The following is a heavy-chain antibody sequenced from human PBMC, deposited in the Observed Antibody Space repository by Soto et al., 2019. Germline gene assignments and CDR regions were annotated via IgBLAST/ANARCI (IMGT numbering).Heavy chain of an antibody. CDR3: ARDGGSIYTAMVTGYSDY. D-gene: IGHD5-18*01. CDR1: GGTFSSYA. V-gene: IGHV1-69*01. J-gene: IGHJ4*02. Sequence: QVQLVQSGAEVKKPGSSVKVSCKASGGTFSSYAISWVRQAPGQVLAWIGGIIPIFGTANYAQKFQGRVTITADEATSTAYMELGSMRSEDTAVYYCARDGGSIYTAMVTGYSDYWGQGALVTVSS. CDR2: IIPIFGTA.